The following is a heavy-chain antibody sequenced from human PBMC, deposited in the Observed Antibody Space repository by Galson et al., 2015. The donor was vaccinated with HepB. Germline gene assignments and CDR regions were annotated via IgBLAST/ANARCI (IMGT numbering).Heavy chain of an antibody. Sequence: SLRLSCAASGFTFSRYAMSWVRQAPGKGLEWVSAISGSGGSTYYADSVKGRFTISRDNSKNTLYLQMNSLRAEDTAVYYCAKEGGYDSYYYYYMDVWGKGTTVTVSS. D-gene: IGHD5-12*01. J-gene: IGHJ6*03. CDR1: GFTFSRYA. V-gene: IGHV3-23*01. CDR3: AKEGGYDSYYYYYMDV. CDR2: ISGSGGST.